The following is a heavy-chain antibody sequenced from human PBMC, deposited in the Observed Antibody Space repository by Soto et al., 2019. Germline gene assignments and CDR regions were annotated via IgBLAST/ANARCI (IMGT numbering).Heavy chain of an antibody. J-gene: IGHJ6*02. V-gene: IGHV3-15*01. D-gene: IGHD3-3*01. Sequence: PGGSLRLSCAASGFTFSNAWMSWVRQAPGKGLEWVGRIKSKTDGGTTDYAAPVKGRFTISRADSKNTLYLQMNSLKTEDTAVYYCTTEGRFWSGYFFYYGMDVWGQGTTVTVSS. CDR3: TTEGRFWSGYFFYYGMDV. CDR1: GFTFSNAW. CDR2: IKSKTDGGTT.